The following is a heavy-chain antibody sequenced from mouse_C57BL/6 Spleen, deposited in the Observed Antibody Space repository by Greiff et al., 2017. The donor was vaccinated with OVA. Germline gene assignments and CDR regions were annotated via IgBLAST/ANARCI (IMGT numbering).Heavy chain of an antibody. CDR2: ISDGGSYT. V-gene: IGHV5-4*01. Sequence: EVQLQESGGGLVKPGGSLKLSCAASGFTFSSYAMSWVRQTPEKRLEWVATISDGGSYTYYPDNVKGRFTISRDNAKNNLYLQMSHLKSEDTAMYYCARDGIAMITHYFDYWGQGTTLTVSS. CDR3: ARDGIAMITHYFDY. J-gene: IGHJ2*01. D-gene: IGHD2-4*01. CDR1: GFTFSSYA.